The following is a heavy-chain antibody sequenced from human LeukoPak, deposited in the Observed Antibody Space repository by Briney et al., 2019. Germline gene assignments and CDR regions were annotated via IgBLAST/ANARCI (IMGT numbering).Heavy chain of an antibody. J-gene: IGHJ4*02. CDR2: ITSSSSYI. V-gene: IGHV3-21*01. CDR3: ARDVYYGSGSPRLDY. CDR1: GFTFNTYN. D-gene: IGHD3-10*01. Sequence: PGESLRLSCVASGFTFNTYNMNWVRQAPGKGLEWVSSITSSSSYIYYADSVKGRFTISRDNAKNSLYLQMNSLRAEDTAVYYCARDVYYGSGSPRLDYWGQGTLVTVSS.